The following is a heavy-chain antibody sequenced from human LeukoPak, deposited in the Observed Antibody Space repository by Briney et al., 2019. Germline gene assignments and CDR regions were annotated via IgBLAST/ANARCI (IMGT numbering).Heavy chain of an antibody. CDR1: GGTFSNYA. D-gene: IGHD4-17*01. J-gene: IGHJ4*02. CDR3: ATPDYGGGRHHRQFAY. CDR2: AIPILLTP. Sequence: SVKVSCKASGGTFSNYAITWVRQTPGQGLELIGTAIPILLTPRYAPKFQDRVTITADEATTTVYLDLNSLTSEDTAVYYCATPDYGGGRHHRQFAYWGQGTLITVSS. V-gene: IGHV1-69*15.